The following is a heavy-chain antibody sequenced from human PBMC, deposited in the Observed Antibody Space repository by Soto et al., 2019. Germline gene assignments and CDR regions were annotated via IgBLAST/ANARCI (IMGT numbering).Heavy chain of an antibody. V-gene: IGHV3-23*01. J-gene: IGHJ5*02. CDR2: IDGSGGIT. CDR1: GLTFGTTD. D-gene: IGHD3-10*01. Sequence: GGSLRLSCAASGLTFGTTDMSWVRQAPGEGLEWVSTIDGSGGITYYADSVKGRFTISRDNSRNTVYLQMNSLRGDDTALYYCVKNSGWFNTWGQGALVTVSS. CDR3: VKNSGWFNT.